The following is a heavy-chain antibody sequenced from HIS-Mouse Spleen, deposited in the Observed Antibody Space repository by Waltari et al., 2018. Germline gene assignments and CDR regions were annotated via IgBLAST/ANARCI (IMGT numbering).Heavy chain of an antibody. D-gene: IGHD3-10*01. Sequence: LEWVSSISSSSSYIYYADSVKGRFTISRDNAKNSLYLQMNSLRAEDTAVYYCARRGSGNWFDPWGQGTLVTVSS. CDR3: ARRGSGNWFDP. CDR2: ISSSSSYI. J-gene: IGHJ5*02. V-gene: IGHV3-21*01.